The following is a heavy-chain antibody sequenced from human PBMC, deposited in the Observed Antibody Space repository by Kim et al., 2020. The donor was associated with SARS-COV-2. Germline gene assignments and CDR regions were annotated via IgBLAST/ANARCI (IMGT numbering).Heavy chain of an antibody. V-gene: IGHV3-7*03. D-gene: IGHD3-10*01. CDR3: AAWGGAGNF. J-gene: IGHJ4*02. Sequence: GGSLRLSCAASGFSFSDSWMNWVRQVAGKGLEWVANINPDGSEKSYVDSVKGRFIISRDNAKNSLYLQMDSLRTEDTATYYCAAWGGAGNFWGQGSLVTV. CDR2: INPDGSEK. CDR1: GFSFSDSW.